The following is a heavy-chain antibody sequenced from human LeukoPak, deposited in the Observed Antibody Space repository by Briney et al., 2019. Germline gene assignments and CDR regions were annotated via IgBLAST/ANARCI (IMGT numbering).Heavy chain of an antibody. CDR3: IVFGDSNH. D-gene: IGHD4-17*01. Sequence: LPGGSLRLSCAASGFTFSNYAMSWVRQAPGKGLEWVSAISGSGGTTYYADSVKGRFTISRDTSKNTLYLQINSLRVEDTAVYYCIVFGDSNHWGQGTLVTVSS. J-gene: IGHJ5*02. CDR1: GFTFSNYA. V-gene: IGHV3-23*01. CDR2: ISGSGGTT.